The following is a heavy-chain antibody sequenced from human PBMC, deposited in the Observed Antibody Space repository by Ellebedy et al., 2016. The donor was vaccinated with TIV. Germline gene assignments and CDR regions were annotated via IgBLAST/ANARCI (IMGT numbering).Heavy chain of an antibody. Sequence: SETLSLTCAVSGASISSGTSSWSWIRQPPGTGLEYIGYFYHSGSTYYNPSLKSRVTISVDKSKNQFSLELTSVTAADTAVYYCARGDYGQGGRFDYWGQGTPVTVSS. D-gene: IGHD3-16*01. CDR3: ARGDYGQGGRFDY. V-gene: IGHV4-30-2*01. CDR1: GASISSGTSS. CDR2: FYHSGST. J-gene: IGHJ4*02.